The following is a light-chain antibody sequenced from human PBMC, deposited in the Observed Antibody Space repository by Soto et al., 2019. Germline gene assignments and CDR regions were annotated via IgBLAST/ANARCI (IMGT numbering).Light chain of an antibody. CDR2: GAT. V-gene: IGKV3-15*01. J-gene: IGKJ4*01. Sequence: EIVMTQSPATLSVSPGERATISCRASQSVSSNLAWYQQKPDQAPRLLIYGATTRATGISARFSGSGSGTEFTLTVSSLQSEDFAVYYCQQYNNWPLTFGGGTKVEIK. CDR3: QQYNNWPLT. CDR1: QSVSSN.